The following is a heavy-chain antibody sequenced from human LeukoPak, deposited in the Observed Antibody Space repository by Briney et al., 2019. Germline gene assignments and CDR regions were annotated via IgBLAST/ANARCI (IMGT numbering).Heavy chain of an antibody. J-gene: IGHJ6*02. D-gene: IGHD6-6*01. CDR3: ASQGCIAAHGCYYGMDV. V-gene: IGHV3-23*01. CDR2: IRDSGVGT. CDR1: GFTFSSYA. Sequence: GGSLRLSCAASGFTFSSYAMSWVRQAPGKGLEWVSAIRDSGVGTYYADSVKGRFTISRDNSKNTLYLQMNSLGAEDTAVYYCASQGCIAAHGCYYGMDVWGQGTTVTVSS.